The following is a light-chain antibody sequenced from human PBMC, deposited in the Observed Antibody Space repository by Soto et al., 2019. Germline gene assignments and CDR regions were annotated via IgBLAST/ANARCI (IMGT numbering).Light chain of an antibody. Sequence: EVVLTQSPGTLSLSPGERATLSCRASQSSFGIYLAWFQQKPGPAPGLLIYGASTRAAGVPDRFSGSGSGTDFTLTISRLEPEVFAVYYCQKYGNPPWTLGQGTKVEV. CDR3: QKYGNPPWT. CDR1: QSSFGIY. CDR2: GAS. V-gene: IGKV3-20*01. J-gene: IGKJ1*01.